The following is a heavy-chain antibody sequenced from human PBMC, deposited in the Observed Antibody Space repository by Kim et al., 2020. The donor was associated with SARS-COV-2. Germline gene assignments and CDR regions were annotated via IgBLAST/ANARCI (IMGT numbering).Heavy chain of an antibody. CDR2: ISYDGSNK. J-gene: IGHJ3*02. Sequence: GSLRLSCAASGFTFSSYGMHWVRQAPGKGLEWVAVISYDGSNKYYADSVKGRFTISRDNSKNTLYLQMNSLRAEDTAVYYCARDLRPYYDILTGYDAFDIWGQGTMVTVSS. D-gene: IGHD3-9*01. CDR1: GFTFSSYG. V-gene: IGHV3-33*05. CDR3: ARDLRPYYDILTGYDAFDI.